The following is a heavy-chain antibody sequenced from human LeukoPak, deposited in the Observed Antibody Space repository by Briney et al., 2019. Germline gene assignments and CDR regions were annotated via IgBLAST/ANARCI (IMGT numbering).Heavy chain of an antibody. CDR3: AKDYNYGYGYYFDY. D-gene: IGHD3-10*01. V-gene: IGHV3-30*18. J-gene: IGHJ4*02. Sequence: GGSLRLSCAASGFTFSNVWMTWVRQAPGKGLEWVAVISYDGSDKYYADSVKGRFTISRDNSKNTLYLQMNSLRAEDTAVYYCAKDYNYGYGYYFDYWGQGTLVTVSS. CDR2: ISYDGSDK. CDR1: GFTFSNVW.